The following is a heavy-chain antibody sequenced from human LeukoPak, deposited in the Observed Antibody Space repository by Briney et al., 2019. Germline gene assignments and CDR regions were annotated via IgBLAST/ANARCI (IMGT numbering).Heavy chain of an antibody. V-gene: IGHV3-48*03. Sequence: GGSLRLSCAASAFTFSSYEMNWVRQAPAKGLEWVSYISSSGSTIYYADSVKGRFTISRDNAKNSLYLQMNSLRGEDTAVYYCARALVVAATYHDYWGQGTLVTVSS. CDR3: ARALVVAATYHDY. J-gene: IGHJ4*02. D-gene: IGHD2-15*01. CDR1: AFTFSSYE. CDR2: ISSSGSTI.